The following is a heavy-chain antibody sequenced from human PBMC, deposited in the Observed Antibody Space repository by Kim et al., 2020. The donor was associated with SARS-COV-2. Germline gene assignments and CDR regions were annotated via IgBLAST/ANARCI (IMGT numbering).Heavy chain of an antibody. Sequence: YADSVKGRFTISRDNSKNTLYLQMNSLRAEDTAVYYCARDKMIVVNWFDPWGQGTLVTVSS. CDR3: ARDKMIVVNWFDP. D-gene: IGHD3-22*01. J-gene: IGHJ5*02. V-gene: IGHV3-30*01.